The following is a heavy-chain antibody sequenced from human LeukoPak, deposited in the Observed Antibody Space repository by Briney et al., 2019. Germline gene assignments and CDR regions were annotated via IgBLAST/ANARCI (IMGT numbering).Heavy chain of an antibody. CDR1: GFTFSSYA. CDR2: ISSNGGIT. J-gene: IGHJ6*02. D-gene: IGHD2-2*01. CDR3: ARDQLLLSHYYGMDV. V-gene: IGHV3-64*01. Sequence: GGSLRLSCAASGFTFSSYAMHWVRQAPGKGLEYVSAISSNGGITYYANSVEGRFTISRDNSKNTLYLQMGSLRAEDMAVYYCARDQLLLSHYYGMDVWGQGTTVTVSS.